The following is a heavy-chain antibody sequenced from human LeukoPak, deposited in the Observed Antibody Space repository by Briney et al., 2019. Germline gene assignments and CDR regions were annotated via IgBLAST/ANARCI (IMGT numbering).Heavy chain of an antibody. Sequence: PGGSLRLSCAASGFTLSSNYMSWVRPAPGKGLEWVSVIYSGGSTHYPDPVKGRFTISRDNSKNTLYLQMNSLRAEDTAVYYCARGGSSGPMDYWGQGTLVTVSS. CDR2: IYSGGST. D-gene: IGHD6-19*01. CDR1: GFTLSSNY. CDR3: ARGGSSGPMDY. V-gene: IGHV3-53*05. J-gene: IGHJ4*02.